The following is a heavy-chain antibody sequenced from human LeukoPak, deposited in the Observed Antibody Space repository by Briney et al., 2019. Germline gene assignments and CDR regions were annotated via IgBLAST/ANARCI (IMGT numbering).Heavy chain of an antibody. D-gene: IGHD1-26*01. CDR1: GGSISSSNW. Sequence: PSETLSLTCAVSGGSISSSNWWSWVRQPPGKGLEWIGEIYHSGSTNYNPSLKSRVTISVDKSKNQFSLKLSSVTAADTAVYYCARVGGATRGYFDYWGQGTLVTVSS. CDR2: IYHSGST. J-gene: IGHJ4*02. CDR3: ARVGGATRGYFDY. V-gene: IGHV4-4*02.